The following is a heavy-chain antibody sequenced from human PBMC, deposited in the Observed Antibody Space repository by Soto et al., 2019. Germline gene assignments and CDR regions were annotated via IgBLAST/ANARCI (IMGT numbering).Heavy chain of an antibody. J-gene: IGHJ6*02. CDR3: ARGRGPNYYYGMDV. Sequence: GGSLRLSCAASGFIVNNNYMSWVRQAPGKGLEWVSVIYSGGNTYYADSGKGRFTISRDNSQNTVYLQMNSLRAEDTAVYYCARGRGPNYYYGMDVWGQGTTVTVSS. CDR2: IYSGGNT. CDR1: GFIVNNNY. D-gene: IGHD5-12*01. V-gene: IGHV3-53*01.